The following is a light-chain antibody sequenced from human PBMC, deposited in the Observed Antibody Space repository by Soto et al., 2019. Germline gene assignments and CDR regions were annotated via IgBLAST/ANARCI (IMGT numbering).Light chain of an antibody. J-gene: IGKJ1*01. CDR3: QQYNDWPGT. CDR2: AAS. V-gene: IGKV3-15*01. Sequence: EIVMTQSPATLSVSPGERATLSCRASQSVGSSLAWYQQKPGQAPRLLIFAASTRATGIPAGFSGSGSGTEFTLTISSLQSEDFAVYYCQQYNDWPGTFGQGTKVEI. CDR1: QSVGSS.